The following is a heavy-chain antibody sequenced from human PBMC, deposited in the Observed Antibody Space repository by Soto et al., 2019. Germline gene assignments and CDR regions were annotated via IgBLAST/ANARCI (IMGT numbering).Heavy chain of an antibody. CDR3: ARGPYYYYYMDV. CDR1: GYTFTSYD. V-gene: IGHV1-8*01. Sequence: QVQLVQSGAEVKKPGASVKVSCKASGYTFTSYDINWVRQATGQGLEWMGWMNPNSGNTGYAQKFQGRLTMTRNSSISTAYMELSSLRSEDTAVYYCARGPYYYYYMDVWGKGTTVTVSS. J-gene: IGHJ6*03. CDR2: MNPNSGNT.